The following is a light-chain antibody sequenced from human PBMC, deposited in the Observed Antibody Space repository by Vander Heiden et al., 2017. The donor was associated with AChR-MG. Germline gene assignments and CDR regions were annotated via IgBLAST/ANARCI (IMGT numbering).Light chain of an antibody. V-gene: IGLV1-40*01. CDR1: RFNIGAGYD. CDR3: QSYDNSVRAVL. CDR2: GNN. Sequence: QSVLTQPPSVSGAPGQRVTISCTGSRFNIGAGYDVQWYRQLPGTAPTLIISGNNNRPSGVPDRFSGSKSGTSASLAITGLQVEDEADYYCQSYDNSVRAVLFGGGTKLAVL. J-gene: IGLJ2*01.